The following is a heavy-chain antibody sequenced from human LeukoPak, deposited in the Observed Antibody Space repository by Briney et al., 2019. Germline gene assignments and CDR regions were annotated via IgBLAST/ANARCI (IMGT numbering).Heavy chain of an antibody. CDR3: AKAVDQLPYNYYYAMDV. Sequence: PGRYLRLSCAASGFTFDDYAMHWVRQAPGKGLEWVSGISWNSGTIGYADSVKGRFTISRDNAKNSLYLQMNSLRAEDTALYYCAKAVDQLPYNYYYAMDVWGQGTTVTVSS. V-gene: IGHV3-9*01. CDR2: ISWNSGTI. CDR1: GFTFDDYA. D-gene: IGHD2-2*02. J-gene: IGHJ6*02.